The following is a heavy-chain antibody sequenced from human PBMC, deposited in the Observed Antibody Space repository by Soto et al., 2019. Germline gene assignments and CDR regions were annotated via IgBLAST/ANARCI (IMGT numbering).Heavy chain of an antibody. CDR2: ISGSGGST. CDR3: AKDRGGGFWSGYPSYYYYYGMDV. V-gene: IGHV3-23*01. CDR1: GFTFSSYA. Sequence: GGSLRLSCAASGFTFSSYAMSWVRQAPGKGLEWVSAISGSGGSTYYADSVKGRFTISRDNSKNTLYLQMNSLRAEDTAVYYCAKDRGGGFWSGYPSYYYYYGMDVWGQGTTVTVSS. D-gene: IGHD3-3*01. J-gene: IGHJ6*02.